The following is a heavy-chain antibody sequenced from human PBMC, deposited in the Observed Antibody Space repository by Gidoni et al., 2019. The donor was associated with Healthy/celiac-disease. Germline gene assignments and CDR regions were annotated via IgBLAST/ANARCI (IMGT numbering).Heavy chain of an antibody. V-gene: IGHV4-61*02. Sequence: QVQLQASGPGLVKPSQTLSLTCTASGGSISSGSYYWSWIRQPAGKGLEWIVRIYNSGSTNYNPSLKSRVTISVDTSKNQFSLKLSSVTAADTAVYYCARGRQNLDAFDIWGQGTMVTVSS. J-gene: IGHJ3*02. CDR3: ARGRQNLDAFDI. CDR1: GGSISSGSYY. CDR2: IYNSGST.